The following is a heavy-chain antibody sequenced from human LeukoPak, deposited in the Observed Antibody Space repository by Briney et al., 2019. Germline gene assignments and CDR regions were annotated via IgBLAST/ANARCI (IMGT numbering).Heavy chain of an antibody. Sequence: PSETLSPTCTVSGGSISSSSYYWGWIRQPPGKGLEWIGSLYFNGGTYYNSSLRSRVTISVDTSKKQFSLKLSSVTAADTAVYYCARRLRDAFDIWGQGTMVTVSS. D-gene: IGHD3-10*01. J-gene: IGHJ3*02. CDR1: GGSISSSSYY. CDR3: ARRLRDAFDI. V-gene: IGHV4-39*01. CDR2: LYFNGGT.